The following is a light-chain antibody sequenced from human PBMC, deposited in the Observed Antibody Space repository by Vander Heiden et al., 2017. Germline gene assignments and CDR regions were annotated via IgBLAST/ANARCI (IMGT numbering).Light chain of an antibody. CDR3: QVWNTITDHV. CDR1: NIATTN. V-gene: IGLV3-21*02. Sequence: SYELTQPPSVSVAPGQTAGITWGGNNIATTNVHSYQQKSRQSPVLLVYDDSNRPSGIPERFSGSTSGNTATLTISRVEAGDEADYYCQVWNTITDHVFGTGTKVTVL. CDR2: DDS. J-gene: IGLJ1*01.